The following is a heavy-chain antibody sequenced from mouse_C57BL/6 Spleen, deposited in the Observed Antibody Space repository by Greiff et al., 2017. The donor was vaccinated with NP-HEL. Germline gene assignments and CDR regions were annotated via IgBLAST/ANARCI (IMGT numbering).Heavy chain of an antibody. CDR2: IYPRSGNT. D-gene: IGHD1-1*01. CDR1: GYTFTSYG. J-gene: IGHJ2*01. CDR3: ARETTVVHFEY. V-gene: IGHV1-81*01. Sequence: QVQLKESGAELARPGASVKLSCKASGYTFTSYGISWVKQRTGQGLEWIGEIYPRSGNTYYNEKFKGKATLTADKSSSTAYMELRSLTSEDSAVYFCARETTVVHFEYWGQGTTLTVSS.